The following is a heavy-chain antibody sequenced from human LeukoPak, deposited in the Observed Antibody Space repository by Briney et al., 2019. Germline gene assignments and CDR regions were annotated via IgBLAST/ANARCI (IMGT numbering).Heavy chain of an antibody. J-gene: IGHJ5*01. CDR1: GFTFSSSA. Sequence: GGALRLSCAASGFTFSSSAMSGVREAPGGGVEWGSTICAKGDCTHYADSVKGRFTISRDNSKTPLYVPMTSLRAEDTAIYFCAKDQRSLGGESDSWGPGTLVTVS. D-gene: IGHD3-16*01. CDR3: AKDQRSLGGESDS. CDR2: ICAKGDCT. V-gene: IGHV3-23*01.